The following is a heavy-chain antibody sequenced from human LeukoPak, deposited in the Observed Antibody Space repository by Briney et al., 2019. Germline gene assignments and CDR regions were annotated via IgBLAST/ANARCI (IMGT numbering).Heavy chain of an antibody. D-gene: IGHD3-3*01. CDR1: GGTFSSYA. CDR2: ISAYNGNT. J-gene: IGHJ4*02. CDR3: ARGVTIFGVVEGSYYFDY. Sequence: VASVKVSCKASGGTFSSYAISWVRQAPGQGLAWMGWISAYNGNTNYAQKLQGRVTMTTDTSTSTAYMELRSLRSDDTAVYYCARGVTIFGVVEGSYYFDYWGQGTLVTVSS. V-gene: IGHV1-18*01.